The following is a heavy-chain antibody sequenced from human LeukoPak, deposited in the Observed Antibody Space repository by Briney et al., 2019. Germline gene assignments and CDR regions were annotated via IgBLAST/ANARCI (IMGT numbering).Heavy chain of an antibody. J-gene: IGHJ3*02. CDR3: ARGHSGSLQRLDGFDI. V-gene: IGHV3-21*01. D-gene: IGHD1-26*01. CDR2: ISSASDYV. CDR1: GFSFIKYS. Sequence: GESLRLSCAASGFSFIKYSMNWVRQAPGRGLEWVSSISSASDYVYYGGSLRGRFTASRDNAKNSPYLQMNSLRAEDTAVYYCARGHSGSLQRLDGFDIWGQGTMVTVSS.